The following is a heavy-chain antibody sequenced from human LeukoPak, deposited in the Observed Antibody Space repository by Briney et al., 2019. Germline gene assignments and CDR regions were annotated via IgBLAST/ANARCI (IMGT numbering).Heavy chain of an antibody. V-gene: IGHV3-7*01. J-gene: IGHJ4*02. D-gene: IGHD3-22*01. CDR2: IKQDGSKK. CDR1: GSSYSSYW. CDR3: ARVGWYYYDSSGYFSY. Sequence: GGSLRLSCAASGSSYSSYWMSWVRPAPGKGLEWVANIKQDGSKKYYVDSVKGRFINSRDNVKNALYLQINSLRAEETAVYYCARVGWYYYDSSGYFSYWGQGTLVTVSS.